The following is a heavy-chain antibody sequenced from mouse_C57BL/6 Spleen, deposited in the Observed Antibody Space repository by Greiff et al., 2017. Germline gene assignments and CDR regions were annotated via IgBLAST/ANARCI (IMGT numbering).Heavy chain of an antibody. D-gene: IGHD2-2*01. CDR1: GFTFSSYA. Sequence: EVKLVESGGGLVKPGGSLKLSCAASGFTFSSYAMSWVRQTPEKRLEWVATISDGCSYTSYPDKLKGRFNITIDNAKNNLYLQMCHLKSEYTAMYYSARDREMVTTTGYYLDYWGQGTTLTVSS. CDR3: ARDREMVTTTGYYLDY. CDR2: ISDGCSYT. J-gene: IGHJ2*01. V-gene: IGHV5-4*01.